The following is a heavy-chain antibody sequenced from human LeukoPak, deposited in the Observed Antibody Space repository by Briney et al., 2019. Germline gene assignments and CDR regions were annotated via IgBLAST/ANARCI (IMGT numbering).Heavy chain of an antibody. V-gene: IGHV3-7*01. CDR1: GFTFSSYW. J-gene: IGHJ4*02. CDR2: IKADGNDK. Sequence: PGGSLRLSCAASGFTFSSYWMSWVRQAPGKGLEWVANIKADGNDKYYVDSVKGRFTISRDNAKKIVYLHMNSLRDDDTAVYYRARDDYWTSNGCYFDYWGQGSLVTVSS. CDR3: ARDDYWTSNGCYFDY. D-gene: IGHD3-3*01.